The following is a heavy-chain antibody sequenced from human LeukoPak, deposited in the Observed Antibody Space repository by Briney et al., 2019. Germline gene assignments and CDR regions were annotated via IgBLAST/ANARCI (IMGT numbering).Heavy chain of an antibody. CDR2: IYYSGST. Sequence: PSEPLSLTCTVSGGSISSYCRSWLRPPPGKGLEWIGYIYYSGSTNYNPSLKRRVTISVDTSKNQFSLKLSSVTAADTAVYYCAREGNTYCGGDCYSDDAFDIWGQGTMVTVSS. V-gene: IGHV4-59*01. CDR1: GGSISSYC. J-gene: IGHJ3*02. CDR3: AREGNTYCGGDCYSDDAFDI. D-gene: IGHD2-21*02.